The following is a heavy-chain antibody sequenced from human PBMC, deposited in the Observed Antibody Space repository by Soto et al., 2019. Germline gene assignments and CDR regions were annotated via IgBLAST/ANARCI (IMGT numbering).Heavy chain of an antibody. V-gene: IGHV3-30*18. D-gene: IGHD5-12*01. J-gene: IGHJ4*02. CDR2: ISYDGSNK. CDR3: AKWSGATISFDY. CDR1: GFTFSSYG. Sequence: VQLVESGGGVVQPGRSLRLSCAASGFTFSSYGMHWVRKAPGKGLEWVAVISYDGSNKYYADSVKGRFTISRDNSKNTLYLQMNSLRAEDTAVYYCAKWSGATISFDYWGQGTLVTVSS.